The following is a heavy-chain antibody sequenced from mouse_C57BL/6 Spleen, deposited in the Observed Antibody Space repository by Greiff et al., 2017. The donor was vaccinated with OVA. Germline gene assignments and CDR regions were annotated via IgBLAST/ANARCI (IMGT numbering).Heavy chain of an antibody. V-gene: IGHV5-4*01. Sequence: EVKVVESGGGLVKPGGSLKLSCAASGFTFSSYAMSWVRQTPEKRLEWVATISDGGSYTYYPDNVKGRFTISRDNAKNNLYLQMSHLKSEDTAMYYCARDDDYDWFAYWGQGTLVTVSA. CDR3: ARDDDYDWFAY. CDR2: ISDGGSYT. CDR1: GFTFSSYA. J-gene: IGHJ3*01. D-gene: IGHD2-4*01.